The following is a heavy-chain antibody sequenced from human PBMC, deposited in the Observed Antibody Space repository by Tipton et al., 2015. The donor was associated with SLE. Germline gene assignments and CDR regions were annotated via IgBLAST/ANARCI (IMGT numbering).Heavy chain of an antibody. Sequence: SLRLSCAASGFTFSNHWMSWVRQAPGKGLEWVANIKQDGSEQYYVDSVKGRFTISRDNAKNSLHLQMNSLRVGDTAVYFCARLLYYYDSTGYYYHDAFDLWGQGTMVTVSS. D-gene: IGHD3-22*01. J-gene: IGHJ3*01. CDR3: ARLLYYYDSTGYYYHDAFDL. CDR2: IKQDGSEQ. V-gene: IGHV3-7*01. CDR1: GFTFSNHW.